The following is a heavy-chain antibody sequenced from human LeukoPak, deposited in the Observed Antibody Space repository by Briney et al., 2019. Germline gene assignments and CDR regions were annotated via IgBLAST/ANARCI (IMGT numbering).Heavy chain of an antibody. CDR3: VRDSDRRSDY. D-gene: IGHD3-22*01. V-gene: IGHV3-7*05. CDR2: IKESGSEK. J-gene: IGHJ4*02. Sequence: GGSLRLSCVASEFILSSYWMSWVCQAPGKGLEWVASIKESGSEKFYVDSVKGRFTISRDSARSSLYLQLNTLRVDDTAVYYCVRDSDRRSDYWGQGTLVTVSS. CDR1: EFILSSYW.